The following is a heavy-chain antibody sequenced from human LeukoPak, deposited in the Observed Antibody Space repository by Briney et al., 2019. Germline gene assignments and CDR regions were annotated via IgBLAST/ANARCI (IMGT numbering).Heavy chain of an antibody. V-gene: IGHV3-23*01. Sequence: GGSLRLSCAASGFTFSSYAMGWVRQAPGKGLEWVSAISGSGGSTYYADSVKGRFTISRDNSKNTLYLQMNSLRAEDTAVYYCAKDLIAAAGTPYYYGMDVWGQGTTVTVSS. CDR2: ISGSGGST. CDR3: AKDLIAAAGTPYYYGMDV. D-gene: IGHD6-13*01. J-gene: IGHJ6*02. CDR1: GFTFSSYA.